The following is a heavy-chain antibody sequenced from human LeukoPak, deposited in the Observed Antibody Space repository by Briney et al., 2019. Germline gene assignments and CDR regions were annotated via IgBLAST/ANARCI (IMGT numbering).Heavy chain of an antibody. CDR1: GGSISNSDYS. V-gene: IGHV4-39*07. CDR3: ARDRREGAATVRPLDY. J-gene: IGHJ4*02. CDR2: FSYSGSA. Sequence: SETLSLTCTVSGGSISNSDYSWGWIRQPPGKGLEWIGTFSYSGSAYYNVSLKSRVTISLDTSKNQFSLKLTSVTAADTAVYYCARDRREGAATVRPLDYWGQGTLVAVSS. D-gene: IGHD1-26*01.